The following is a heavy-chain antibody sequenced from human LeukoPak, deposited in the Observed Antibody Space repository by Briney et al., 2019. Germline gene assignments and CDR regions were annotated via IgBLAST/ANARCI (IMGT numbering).Heavy chain of an antibody. CDR1: GFTFRNFW. J-gene: IGHJ3*02. Sequence: GGSLRLSCAASGFTFRNFWMSWVRQAPGKGLEWVSAISGSGGSTYYADSVKGRFTISRDNSKNTLYLQMNSLRAEDTAVYYCAKGYYDSSGYFVAFDIWGQGTMVTVSS. CDR3: AKGYYDSSGYFVAFDI. CDR2: ISGSGGST. D-gene: IGHD3-22*01. V-gene: IGHV3-23*01.